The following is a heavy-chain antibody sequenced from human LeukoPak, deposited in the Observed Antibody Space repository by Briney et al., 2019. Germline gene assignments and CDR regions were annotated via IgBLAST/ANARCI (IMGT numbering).Heavy chain of an antibody. CDR3: ARDERVGSSFQGFDP. J-gene: IGHJ5*02. Sequence: SETLSLTCTVSGGSISSYYWSWIRQPPGKGLEWIGYIYYSGSTNYNPSLKSRVTISVDTSKNQFSLKLNSVTAADTAVYYCARDERVGSSFQGFDPWGQGTLVTVSS. V-gene: IGHV4-59*01. D-gene: IGHD6-13*01. CDR1: GGSISSYY. CDR2: IYYSGST.